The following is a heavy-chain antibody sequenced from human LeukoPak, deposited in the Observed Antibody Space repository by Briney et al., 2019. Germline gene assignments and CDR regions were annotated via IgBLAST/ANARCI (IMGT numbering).Heavy chain of an antibody. V-gene: IGHV4-61*02. CDR3: ARVFFHNDGNSMDL. Sequence: KSSETLSLICTVSGGSISSGSYYWNWIRQPAGKGLEWIGRVFPSGSTIYNPSLKSRVTISIDTSKNQFSLKLSSVTAADTAVYYCARVFFHNDGNSMDLLGRGTLVTVSS. J-gene: IGHJ2*01. CDR2: VFPSGST. D-gene: IGHD4-23*01. CDR1: GGSISSGSYY.